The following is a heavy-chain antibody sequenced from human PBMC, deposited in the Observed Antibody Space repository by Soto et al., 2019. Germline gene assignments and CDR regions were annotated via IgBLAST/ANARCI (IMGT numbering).Heavy chain of an antibody. CDR1: GFTFSSYA. CDR2: ISGSGGST. CDR3: AKEAMNLRNYDYYGMDV. Sequence: GGSLRLSCAASGFTFSSYAMSWVRQAPGKGLEWVSAISGSGGSTYYADSVKGRFTISRDNSKNTLYLQMNSLRAEDTAVYYCAKEAMNLRNYDYYGMDVWGQGTTVTVSS. V-gene: IGHV3-23*01. J-gene: IGHJ6*02.